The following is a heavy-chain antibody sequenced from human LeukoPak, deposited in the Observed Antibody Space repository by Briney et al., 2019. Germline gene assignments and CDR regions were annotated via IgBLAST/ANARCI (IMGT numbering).Heavy chain of an antibody. CDR2: INPNSGGT. CDR3: ARDAPTPIVVVPAATQPYSSSSYYYYYYMDV. CDR1: GYTFTGYY. Sequence: ASVKVSCKASGYTFTGYYMHWVRQAPGQGLEWMGWINPNSGGTNYAQKFQGRVTMTRDTSISTAYMELSRLRSDDTAVYYCARDAPTPIVVVPAATQPYSSSSYYYYYYMDVWGKGTTVTVSS. D-gene: IGHD2-2*01. J-gene: IGHJ6*03. V-gene: IGHV1-2*02.